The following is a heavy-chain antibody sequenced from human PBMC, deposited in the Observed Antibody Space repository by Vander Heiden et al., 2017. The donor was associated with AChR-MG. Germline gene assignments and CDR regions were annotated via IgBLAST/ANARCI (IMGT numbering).Heavy chain of an antibody. D-gene: IGHD3-22*01. V-gene: IGHV3-33*01. CDR2: IWYDGSNK. CDR3: ARDHYYYDSSGLDY. CDR1: GFTFRSYG. Sequence: QVQPVESGGGVVQPGRSLRLSCAASGFTFRSYGMHGVRQAPGKGLEWVAVIWYDGSNKYYADSVKGRFTISRDNSKNTLYLQMNSLRAEDTAVYYCARDHYYYDSSGLDYWGQGTLVTVSS. J-gene: IGHJ4*02.